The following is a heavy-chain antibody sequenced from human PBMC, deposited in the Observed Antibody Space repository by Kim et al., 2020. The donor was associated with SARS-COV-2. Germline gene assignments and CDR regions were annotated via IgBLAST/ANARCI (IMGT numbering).Heavy chain of an antibody. CDR3: ARDPHAGHYGMDV. Sequence: YAHSVKCRVNITRDNYKNTLYLQRDSLRAEDRAVYYCARDPHAGHYGMDVWGQGTTVTVSS. J-gene: IGHJ6*02. V-gene: IGHV3-33*01.